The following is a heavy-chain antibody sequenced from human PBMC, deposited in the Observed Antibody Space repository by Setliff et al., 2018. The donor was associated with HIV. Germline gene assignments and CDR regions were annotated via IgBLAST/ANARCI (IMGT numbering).Heavy chain of an antibody. V-gene: IGHV5-51*01. CDR1: GYSFTNYW. J-gene: IGHJ3*02. D-gene: IGHD6-13*01. CDR3: ARRIAAAGIDAFDI. CDR2: IYPGDSDT. Sequence: LKISCQGSGYSFTNYWIGWVRQMPGKGLEWMGIIYPGDSDTRYSPSFQGQVTISADKSISTAYLQWSSLKASDTAMYYCARRIAAAGIDAFDIWGQGTMVTVSS.